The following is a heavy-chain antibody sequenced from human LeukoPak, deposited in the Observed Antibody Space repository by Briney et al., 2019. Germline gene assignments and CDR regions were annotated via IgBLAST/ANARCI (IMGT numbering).Heavy chain of an antibody. V-gene: IGHV3-30*03. Sequence: GGSLRLSCAASGFTFSRYDMHWVRQAPGKGLEWVAHVAYDGINIHYGESVKGRFTASRDNSKNTVYLQMNSLTTEDTAFYYCARVGTAIPRGGFDPWGQGTLVTVSS. D-gene: IGHD2-21*01. CDR1: GFTFSRYD. CDR3: ARVGTAIPRGGFDP. CDR2: VAYDGINI. J-gene: IGHJ5*02.